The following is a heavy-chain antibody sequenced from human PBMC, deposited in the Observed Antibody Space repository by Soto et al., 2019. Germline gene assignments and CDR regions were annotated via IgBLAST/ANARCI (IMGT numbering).Heavy chain of an antibody. CDR2: LDYEEGER. Sequence: ASVKVSCKASGYRFTNHGISWVRQAPGQGLEWMGSLDYEEGERNFAHRFQGRVTVTEDTSTDTAYMDLSSLKSEDTAVYYCAAGVTTFDYWGQGTLVTVSS. CDR3: AAGVTTFDY. D-gene: IGHD4-17*01. CDR1: GYRFTNHG. V-gene: IGHV1-24*01. J-gene: IGHJ4*02.